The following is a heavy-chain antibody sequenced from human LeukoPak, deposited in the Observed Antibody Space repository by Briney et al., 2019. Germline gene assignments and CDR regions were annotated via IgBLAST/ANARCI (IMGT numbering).Heavy chain of an antibody. CDR1: GFTFSSDS. CDR3: ARGGLWFGESSDAFDI. J-gene: IGHJ3*02. Sequence: PGGSLRISGAASGFTFSSDSMIWVGEAQATLLPWVSSISSSSSYIYYADSVKGRFTISRDNAKNSLYLQMNSLRAEDTAVYYCARGGLWFGESSDAFDIWGQGTMVTVSS. D-gene: IGHD3-10*01. CDR2: ISSSSSYI. V-gene: IGHV3-21*01.